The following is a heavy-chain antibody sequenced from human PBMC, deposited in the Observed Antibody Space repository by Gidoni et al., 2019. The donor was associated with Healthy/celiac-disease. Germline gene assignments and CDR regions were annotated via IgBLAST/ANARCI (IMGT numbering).Heavy chain of an antibody. CDR1: GGSISSYY. Sequence: QVQLQESGPGLVKPSETLSLTCTVSGGSISSYYWSWIRQPPGKGLEWIGYIYYSGSTNYNPSLKSRVTISVDTSKNQFSLKLNSVTAADTAVYYCARDSTVTWGAYYYYGMDVWGQGTTVTVSS. CDR2: IYYSGST. CDR3: ARDSTVTWGAYYYYGMDV. D-gene: IGHD4-17*01. V-gene: IGHV4-59*01. J-gene: IGHJ6*02.